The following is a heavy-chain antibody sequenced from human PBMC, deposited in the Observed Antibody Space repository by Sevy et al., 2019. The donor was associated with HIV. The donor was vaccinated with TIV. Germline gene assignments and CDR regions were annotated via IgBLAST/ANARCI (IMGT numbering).Heavy chain of an antibody. J-gene: IGHJ1*01. V-gene: IGHV3-74*03. Sequence: GGSLRLSCVASGFTFSNSWMHWVRQAPGKGLVWVAHINFDGEYITDADSVKGRFAISRDNTKTTLFLQMSSLRAEGTAMCYCARGTRGTFGKGGQGTLVTVSS. CDR3: ARGTRGTFGK. CDR1: GFTFSNSW. D-gene: IGHD2-8*02. CDR2: INFDGEYI.